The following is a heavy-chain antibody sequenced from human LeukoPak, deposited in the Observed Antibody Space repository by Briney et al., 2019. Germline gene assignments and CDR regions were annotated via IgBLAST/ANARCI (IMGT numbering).Heavy chain of an antibody. CDR2: IYYVGST. CDR1: GGSISSSGYY. D-gene: IGHD5-18*01. J-gene: IGHJ4*02. Sequence: SETLSLTCTVSGGSISSSGYYWGWIRQPPGKGLEWIGNIYYVGSTYYNPSLNSRVTISVDTSKNQFSLKLSSVTAADTAVYYCARVAGYCYGLNDYWGQGTLVTVSS. CDR3: ARVAGYCYGLNDY. V-gene: IGHV4-39*07.